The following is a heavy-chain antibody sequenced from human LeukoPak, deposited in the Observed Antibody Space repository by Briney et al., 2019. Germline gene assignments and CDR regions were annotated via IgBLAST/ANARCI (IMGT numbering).Heavy chain of an antibody. CDR2: IYHSGST. V-gene: IGHV4-4*02. Sequence: PSETLSLTCAVSGGSISSGVWWSWVRQPPGKGLEWIGEIYHSGSTNYNPSLKSRVAISVDKSKNQFSLNLSSVTAADTAVYFCARDAYSSGSDTFDIRGRGTMVTVSS. D-gene: IGHD6-19*01. J-gene: IGHJ3*02. CDR3: ARDAYSSGSDTFDI. CDR1: GGSISSGVW.